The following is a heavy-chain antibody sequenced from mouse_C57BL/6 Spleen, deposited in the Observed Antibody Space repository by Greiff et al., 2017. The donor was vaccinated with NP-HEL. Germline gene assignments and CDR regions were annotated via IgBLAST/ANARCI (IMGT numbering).Heavy chain of an antibody. CDR3: ARTVGGTEDYFDY. CDR2: IDPEDGET. D-gene: IGHD1-1*01. Sequence: VQLQQSGAELVKPGASVKLSCTASGFNIKDYYMHWVKQRTEQGLEWIGRIDPEDGETKYAPKFQGKATITADTSSNTAYLKLSSLTSEDTAVYKCARTVGGTEDYFDYWGQGTTLTVSS. V-gene: IGHV14-2*01. J-gene: IGHJ2*01. CDR1: GFNIKDYY.